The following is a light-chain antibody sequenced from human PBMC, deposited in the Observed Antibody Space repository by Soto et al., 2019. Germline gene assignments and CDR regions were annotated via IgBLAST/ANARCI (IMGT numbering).Light chain of an antibody. Sequence: QSVLTQPASVSGSPGQSITISCSGTSSDVGGYNYVSWYQQHPGKAPKLIIYEVTHRPSGVSNRFAGSRSGNTASLTISGLQAEDEADYYCCSYTSSSTWVFGGGTKVTVL. V-gene: IGLV2-14*01. J-gene: IGLJ3*02. CDR1: SSDVGGYNY. CDR2: EVT. CDR3: CSYTSSSTWV.